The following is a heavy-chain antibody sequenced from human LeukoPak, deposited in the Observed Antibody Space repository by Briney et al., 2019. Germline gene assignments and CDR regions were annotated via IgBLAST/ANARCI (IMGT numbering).Heavy chain of an antibody. Sequence: GASVKVSCKASGYTFTSYGISWVRQAPGQGLEWMGWISAYNGNTNYAQKLQGRVTMTTDTSTSTAYMELRSLRSDDTAVYYCARNRVVVTAITNWFDPWGQGTLVTVSS. D-gene: IGHD2-21*02. CDR1: GYTFTSYG. CDR3: ARNRVVVTAITNWFDP. J-gene: IGHJ5*02. V-gene: IGHV1-18*01. CDR2: ISAYNGNT.